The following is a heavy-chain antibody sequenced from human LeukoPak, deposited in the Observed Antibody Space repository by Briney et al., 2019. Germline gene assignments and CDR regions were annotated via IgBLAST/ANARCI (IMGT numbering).Heavy chain of an antibody. J-gene: IGHJ6*02. CDR3: VKSREPGGQLLSHYYYGMDV. D-gene: IGHD2-2*01. V-gene: IGHV3-64D*06. CDR2: ISSNGGST. Sequence: PGGSLRLSCSASGFTFSSYAMHWVRQAPGKGLEYVSGISSNGGSTYYADSVKGRFTISRDNSKNTLYLQMRSLRAEDTAVYYCVKSREPGGQLLSHYYYGMDVWGQGTTVTVSS. CDR1: GFTFSSYA.